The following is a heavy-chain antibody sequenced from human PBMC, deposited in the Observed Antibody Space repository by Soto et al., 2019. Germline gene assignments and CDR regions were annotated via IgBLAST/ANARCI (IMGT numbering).Heavy chain of an antibody. J-gene: IGHJ6*02. Sequence: QVQLVQSGAEVKKPGASVKVSCKTSGYTFVRYGITWVRQAPGQGLEWMGWISTHNGNTNYGKKLQVRVTMTTDTSTSTAYMELRSLSSDDTAVYYCARRDYYSYGMDVWGQGTTVTVSS. CDR3: ARRDYYSYGMDV. V-gene: IGHV1-18*01. CDR2: ISTHNGNT. CDR1: GYTFVRYG.